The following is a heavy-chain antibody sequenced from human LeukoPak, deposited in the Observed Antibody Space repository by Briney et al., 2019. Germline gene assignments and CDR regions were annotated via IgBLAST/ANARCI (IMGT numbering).Heavy chain of an antibody. CDR2: IYYSGST. V-gene: IGHV4-39*01. D-gene: IGHD3-22*01. Sequence: SETLSLTCTVSGGSISSSSYYWGWIRQPPGKGLEWIGSIYYSGSTNYNPSLKSRVTISVDTSKNQFSLKLSSVTAADTAVYYCARHYYDSSGYYPFDYWGQGTLVTVSS. CDR1: GGSISSSSYY. CDR3: ARHYYDSSGYYPFDY. J-gene: IGHJ4*02.